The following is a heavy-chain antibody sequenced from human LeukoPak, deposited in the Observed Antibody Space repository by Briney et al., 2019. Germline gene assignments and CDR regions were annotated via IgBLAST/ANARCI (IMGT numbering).Heavy chain of an antibody. Sequence: KPSETLSLTITIPGDPIISYHCSTIRQPPGKGQENIVYIYYTGSTNYNPSLKSRLTISVDTSKNQFSLKLSSVTAADTAVYYCARQGISNVPHYFGYWGRGALGTVS. CDR2: IYYTGST. J-gene: IGHJ4*02. V-gene: IGHV4-59*08. CDR3: ARQGISNVPHYFGY. CDR1: GDPIISYH. D-gene: IGHD2/OR15-2a*01.